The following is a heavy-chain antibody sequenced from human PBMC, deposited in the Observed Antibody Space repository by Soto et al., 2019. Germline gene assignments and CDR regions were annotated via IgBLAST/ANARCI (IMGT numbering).Heavy chain of an antibody. Sequence: SQTLSLTCAISGDSVSSNSAAWNWIRQSPSRGLEWLGRTYYRSKWYNDYAVSVKSRITINPDTSKNQFSLQLNSVTPEDTAGYYCARGGDGYDILTGYYDYWGQGTLVTVSS. CDR1: GDSVSSNSAA. J-gene: IGHJ4*02. CDR2: TYYRSKWYN. CDR3: ARGGDGYDILTGYYDY. V-gene: IGHV6-1*01. D-gene: IGHD3-9*01.